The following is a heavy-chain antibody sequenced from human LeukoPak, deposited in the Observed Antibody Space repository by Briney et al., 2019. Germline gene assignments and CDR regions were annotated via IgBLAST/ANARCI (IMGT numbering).Heavy chain of an antibody. J-gene: IGHJ4*02. D-gene: IGHD5-18*01. CDR3: ARRNTAMVPLRRKGFFDY. CDR2: INHSGST. CDR1: GGSFCGYY. Sequence: SETLSLTCAVSGGSFCGYYWSWIRQPPGKGLEWIGEINHSGSTNYNPSLKSRVTISVDTSKNQFSLKLSSVTAADTAVYYCARRNTAMVPLRRKGFFDYWGQGTLVTVSS. V-gene: IGHV4-34*01.